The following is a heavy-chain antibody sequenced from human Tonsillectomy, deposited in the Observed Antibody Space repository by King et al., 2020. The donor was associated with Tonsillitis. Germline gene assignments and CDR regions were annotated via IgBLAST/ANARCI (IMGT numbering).Heavy chain of an antibody. CDR2: IYYSGST. CDR1: GGSISSGGYY. Sequence: QLQLQESGPGLVKPSQTLSLTCTVSGGSISSGGYYWSWIRQPPGKGLEWIGYIYYSGSTYYNPSLKSRVTISVDTSKNQFSLKLNSVTAADTAVYYCARANPYYDSSGYYPVGAFDIWGQGTMVTVSS. J-gene: IGHJ3*02. CDR3: ARANPYYDSSGYYPVGAFDI. D-gene: IGHD3-22*01. V-gene: IGHV4-30-4*01.